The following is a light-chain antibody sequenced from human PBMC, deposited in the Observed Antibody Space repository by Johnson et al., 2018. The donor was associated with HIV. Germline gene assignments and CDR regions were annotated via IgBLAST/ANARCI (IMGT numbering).Light chain of an antibody. V-gene: IGLV1-51*02. CDR3: GTWDSSLGAGGV. J-gene: IGLJ1*01. CDR2: ENN. CDR1: SSNIGNNY. Sequence: QSVLTQPPSVSAAPGQKVTISCSGSSSNIGNNYVSWYQQLPGTAPKLLIYENNKRPSGIPDRFSGSKSGTSATLGITGLPTGDEADYYCGTWDSSLGAGGVFGTGTKVTVL.